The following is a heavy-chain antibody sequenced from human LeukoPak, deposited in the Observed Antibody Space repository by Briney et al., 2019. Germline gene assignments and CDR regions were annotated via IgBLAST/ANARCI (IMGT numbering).Heavy chain of an antibody. CDR1: GGSIISDY. D-gene: IGHD3-22*01. Sequence: SETLSLTCTVSGGSIISDYWSWIRQPPGKGLEWIGYIYYSGTTNYNPSLKSRVSISVDTSKNQFSLNLSSVTAADTAVYYCARGGYDAFDMWGQGTVVTVSS. CDR2: IYYSGTT. V-gene: IGHV4-59*01. J-gene: IGHJ3*02. CDR3: ARGGYDAFDM.